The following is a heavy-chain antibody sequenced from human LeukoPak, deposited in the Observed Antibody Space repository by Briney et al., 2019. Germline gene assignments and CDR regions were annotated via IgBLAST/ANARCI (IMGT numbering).Heavy chain of an antibody. Sequence: PGGSLRLSCAASGVTFSSYGMHWVRQAPGKGLEWVAVISYDGSNKYYADSVKGRFTISRDNFKNTLYLQMNSLRAEDTAVYYCAKDVYCSSTSCYRPKYYYGMDVWGKGTTVTVSS. CDR3: AKDVYCSSTSCYRPKYYYGMDV. D-gene: IGHD2-2*01. J-gene: IGHJ6*04. V-gene: IGHV3-30*18. CDR2: ISYDGSNK. CDR1: GVTFSSYG.